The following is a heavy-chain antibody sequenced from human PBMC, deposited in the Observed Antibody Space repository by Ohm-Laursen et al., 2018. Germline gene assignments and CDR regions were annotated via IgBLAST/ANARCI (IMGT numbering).Heavy chain of an antibody. J-gene: IGHJ4*02. Sequence: SLRLSCAASGFTFSSYSMNWVRQAPGKGLEWVSSISSSSSYIYYADSVKGRFTISGDNAKNSLYLQMNSLRAEDTAVYYCARDLHYYDSSGLGYWGQGTLVTVSS. CDR3: ARDLHYYDSSGLGY. D-gene: IGHD3-22*01. CDR2: ISSSSSYI. CDR1: GFTFSSYS. V-gene: IGHV3-21*01.